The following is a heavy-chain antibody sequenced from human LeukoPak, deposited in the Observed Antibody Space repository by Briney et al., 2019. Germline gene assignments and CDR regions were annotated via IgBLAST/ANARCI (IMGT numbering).Heavy chain of an antibody. CDR2: IKSKTDGGTT. D-gene: IGHD3-10*01. CDR3: ATGLGYYGSRSYYIEIDY. CDR1: GFTFSNAW. J-gene: IGHJ4*02. V-gene: IGHV3-15*01. Sequence: GGSLRLSCAASGFTFSNAWMSWVRQAPGKGLEWVGRIKSKTDGGTTDYAAPVKGRFTISRDDSKDTLYLQMNSLKTEDTAVYYCATGLGYYGSRSYYIEIDYWGQGTLVTVSS.